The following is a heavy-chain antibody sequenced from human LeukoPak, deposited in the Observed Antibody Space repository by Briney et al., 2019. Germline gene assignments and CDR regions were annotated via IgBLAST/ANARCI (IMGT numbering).Heavy chain of an antibody. D-gene: IGHD6-19*01. CDR3: ARDSGAWYHWFDP. J-gene: IGHJ5*02. Sequence: GGSLRLSCAASGFTVSSNYMSWVRQAPGKGLEWVSYISSSGSTIYYADSVKGRFTISRDNAKNSVYLQMNSLRAEDTAVYYCARDSGAWYHWFDPWGQGTLVTVSS. V-gene: IGHV3-48*01. CDR1: GFTVSSNY. CDR2: ISSSGSTI.